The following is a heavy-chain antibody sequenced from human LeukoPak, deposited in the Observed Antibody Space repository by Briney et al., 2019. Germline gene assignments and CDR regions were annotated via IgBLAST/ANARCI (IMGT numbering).Heavy chain of an antibody. V-gene: IGHV3-23*01. CDR3: AKARYYDSSGLGQH. Sequence: GGSLRSSFAALGFTFSSYAMSGFRQAPGKGLGWASAISGSGGSTYYADSVKGRFTISRDNSKNTLYLQMNSLRAEDTAVYYCAKARYYDSSGLGQHWGQGTLVTVSS. CDR2: ISGSGGST. CDR1: GFTFSSYA. J-gene: IGHJ1*01. D-gene: IGHD3-22*01.